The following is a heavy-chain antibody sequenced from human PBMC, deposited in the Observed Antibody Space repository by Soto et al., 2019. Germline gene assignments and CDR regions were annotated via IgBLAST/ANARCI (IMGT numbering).Heavy chain of an antibody. CDR3: AGIFWFGDLLFDY. V-gene: IGHV4-39*01. J-gene: IGHJ4*02. CDR1: DDSITSGAYY. CDR2: IQYRGST. Sequence: TSETLSLTCTVSDDSITSGAYYWGLIRQPPGKGLEWIGTIQYRGSTYYNPSLKSRVTMSLDTSKNQYSLRLSSVTAADTAVYFCAGIFWFGDLLFDYWGPGTLVTVSS. D-gene: IGHD3-10*01.